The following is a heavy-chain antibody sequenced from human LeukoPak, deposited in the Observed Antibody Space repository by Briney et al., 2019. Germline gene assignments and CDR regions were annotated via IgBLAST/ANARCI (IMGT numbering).Heavy chain of an antibody. CDR2: ISGSGGRT. CDR3: AKDFPDYSSSWYT. V-gene: IGHV3-23*01. CDR1: GFTFSSYG. J-gene: IGHJ4*02. D-gene: IGHD6-13*01. Sequence: GGTLRLSCAASGFTFSSYGMSWLRQAPGKGLEWVSAISGSGGRTYYADSVKGRITISRDNSKNTLYLQMNSLRAEDTAVYYCAKDFPDYSSSWYTWGQGTLVTVSS.